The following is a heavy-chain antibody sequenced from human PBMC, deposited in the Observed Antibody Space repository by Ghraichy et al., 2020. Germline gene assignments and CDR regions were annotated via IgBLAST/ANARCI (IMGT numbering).Heavy chain of an antibody. CDR1: GFTFTNYW. CDR3: ARVRNTYTTFFDY. V-gene: IGHV3-74*01. J-gene: IGHJ4*02. Sequence: GGSLRLSCAASGFTFTNYWMHWVRQAPGKGLVWVSRIKSDGSSTSYADSVKGRFTISRDNARNTVYLQMNTLTAEDTAVYYCARVRNTYTTFFDYWGQGTLVTVSS. D-gene: IGHD3-16*01. CDR2: IKSDGSST.